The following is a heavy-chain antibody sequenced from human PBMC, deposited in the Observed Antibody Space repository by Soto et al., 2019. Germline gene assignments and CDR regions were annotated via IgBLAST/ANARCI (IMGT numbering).Heavy chain of an antibody. Sequence: GGSLRLSCAASGFTFSSYGMHWVRQAPGKGLEWVAVISYDGSNKYYADSVKGRFTISRDNSKNTLYLQMNSLRAEDTAVYYCAKVYDSSGYYLDYWGQGTRVTVS. CDR1: GFTFSSYG. CDR3: AKVYDSSGYYLDY. D-gene: IGHD3-22*01. CDR2: ISYDGSNK. J-gene: IGHJ4*02. V-gene: IGHV3-30*18.